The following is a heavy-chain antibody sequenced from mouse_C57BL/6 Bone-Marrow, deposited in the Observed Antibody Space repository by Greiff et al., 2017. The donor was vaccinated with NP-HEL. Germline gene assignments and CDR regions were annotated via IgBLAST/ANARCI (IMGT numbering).Heavy chain of an antibody. J-gene: IGHJ3*01. CDR1: GYTFTSYW. D-gene: IGHD2-5*01. CDR2: IDPSDSET. Sequence: QVQLQQPGAELVRPGSSVKLSCKASGYTFTSYWMHWVKQRPIQGLEWIGNIDPSDSETHYNQKFKDKATLTVDKSSSTAYMQLSSLTSEDSAVYYCARSHSNHQAWFAYWGQGTLVTVSA. CDR3: ARSHSNHQAWFAY. V-gene: IGHV1-52*01.